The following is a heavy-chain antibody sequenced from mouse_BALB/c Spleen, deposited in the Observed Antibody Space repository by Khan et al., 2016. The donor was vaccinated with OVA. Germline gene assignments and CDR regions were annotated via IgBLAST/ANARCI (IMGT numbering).Heavy chain of an antibody. D-gene: IGHD2-3*01. CDR2: ISSSGSN. Sequence: EVELVEAGPGLVKPSQSLSLTCTVTGYSITSDYAWNWIRQFPGNKLEWMGYISSSGSNNYNPALKSRITITRDTSKNQFFLQLNSVTTEDTATYYCARDGSRYNYAMDYWGQGTSVTVSS. CDR3: ARDGSRYNYAMDY. V-gene: IGHV3-2*02. J-gene: IGHJ4*01. CDR1: GYSITSDYA.